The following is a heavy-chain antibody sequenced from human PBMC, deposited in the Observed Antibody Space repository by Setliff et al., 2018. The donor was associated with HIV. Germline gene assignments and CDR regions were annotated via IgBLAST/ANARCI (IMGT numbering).Heavy chain of an antibody. CDR2: IYQSGST. V-gene: IGHV4-38-2*02. D-gene: IGHD3-22*01. Sequence: SETLSLTCAVSGYSISSGYYWGWIRQPPGKGLEWIGSIYQSGSTYYNPSLKSRVTISVDTPKNQFSLKLSSVTAADTAVYYCARDPFEYYYDSSGREAYMDVWGKGTTVTVS. CDR1: GYSISSGYY. J-gene: IGHJ6*03. CDR3: ARDPFEYYYDSSGREAYMDV.